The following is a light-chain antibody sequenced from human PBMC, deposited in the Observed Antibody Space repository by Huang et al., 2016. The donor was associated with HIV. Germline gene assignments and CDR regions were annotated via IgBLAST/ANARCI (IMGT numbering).Light chain of an antibody. Sequence: IVLTQSPGTLSLSPGDRATLSCRARQSVSSGYLAWYHQKPGQAPRLLMSGASTRATGIPDRFSGGGSGTAFTLNISGLEPEDFGVYYCQQYGSSQFTFGPGTKVDVK. CDR1: QSVSSGY. CDR2: GAS. V-gene: IGKV3-20*01. J-gene: IGKJ3*01. CDR3: QQYGSSQFT.